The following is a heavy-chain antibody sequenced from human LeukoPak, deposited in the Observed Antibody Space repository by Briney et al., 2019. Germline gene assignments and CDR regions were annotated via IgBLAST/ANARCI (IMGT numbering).Heavy chain of an antibody. D-gene: IGHD2-15*01. CDR2: ISYDGSNK. CDR3: ARGRPAGYCSGGSCYVDY. Sequence: PGGSLRLSCAASGFTFSNAWMSWVRQAPGKGLEWVTVISYDGSNKYYADSVKGRFTISRDNSKNTLYLQMNSLRTEDTAVYYCARGRPAGYCSGGSCYVDYWGQGTLVTVSS. V-gene: IGHV3-30-3*01. J-gene: IGHJ4*02. CDR1: GFTFSNAW.